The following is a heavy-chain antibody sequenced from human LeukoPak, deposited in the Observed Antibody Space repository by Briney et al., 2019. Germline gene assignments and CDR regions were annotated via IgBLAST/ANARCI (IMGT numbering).Heavy chain of an antibody. CDR2: ISYDGSNK. D-gene: IGHD1-26*01. J-gene: IGHJ5*02. CDR1: GFTFSTYG. CDR3: ASFADPPQWGGGLGNWFDP. Sequence: PGRSLRLSCAASGFTFSTYGMHWVRQAPGKGLEWVAVISYDGSNKYYADSVKGRFTISRDNAKNSLYLQMNSLRAEDTAVYYCASFADPPQWGGGLGNWFDPWGQGTLVTVSS. V-gene: IGHV3-30*03.